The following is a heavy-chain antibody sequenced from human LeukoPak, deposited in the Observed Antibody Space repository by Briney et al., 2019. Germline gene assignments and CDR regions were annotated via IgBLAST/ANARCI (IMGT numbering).Heavy chain of an antibody. CDR2: ICDSGRTI. CDR1: GFTFSDYY. Sequence: GGSLGLSCAASGFTFSDYYMSWIRQAPGKGLEWVSYICDSGRTIYYADSVKGRFTISRDNAKNSVYLQMNNLGAEDTAVYYCARDRLGDYDHSGYYDKWGQGTLVTVSS. V-gene: IGHV3-11*01. J-gene: IGHJ4*02. D-gene: IGHD3-22*01. CDR3: ARDRLGDYDHSGYYDK.